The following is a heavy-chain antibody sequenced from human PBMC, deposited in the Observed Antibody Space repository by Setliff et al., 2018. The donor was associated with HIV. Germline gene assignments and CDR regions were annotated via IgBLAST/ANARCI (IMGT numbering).Heavy chain of an antibody. CDR2: VSPSGDAT. CDR3: ARRGDYYYYYAMDF. V-gene: IGHV3-48*01. J-gene: IGHJ6*02. Sequence: PGGSLRLSCEASEFTFSSYSMNWVRQAPGKGLEWVSTVSPSGDATYYADSVKGRFTISRDNAKNSLYLQMNSLRAEDTAVYYCARRGDYYYYYAMDFWGQGTTVTVSS. D-gene: IGHD3-10*01. CDR1: EFTFSSYS.